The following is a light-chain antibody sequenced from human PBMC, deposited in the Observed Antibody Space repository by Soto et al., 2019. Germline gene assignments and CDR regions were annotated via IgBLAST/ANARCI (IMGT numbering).Light chain of an antibody. Sequence: QSALTQPASVSGSPGQSITISCTGTSSDVGGYNYVSWYQQHPGKAPKLMIYEVSNRPSGVSHRFSGSKSGNTASLTISGLQAEDEADYYCSSYTTANTYVFGTGTQLTVL. CDR3: SSYTTANTYV. CDR1: SSDVGGYNY. J-gene: IGLJ1*01. CDR2: EVS. V-gene: IGLV2-14*01.